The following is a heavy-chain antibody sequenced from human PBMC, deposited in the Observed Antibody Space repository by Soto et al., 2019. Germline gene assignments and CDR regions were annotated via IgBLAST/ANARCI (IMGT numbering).Heavy chain of an antibody. CDR2: ISSSGGST. CDR3: AKYQPMTQPRPYFDY. CDR1: GFTFSSYA. V-gene: IGHV3-23*01. Sequence: EVQLLESGGDLIQPGGSLRLSCAASGFTFSSYAMSWVRQAPGKGLGWVSAISSSGGSTFYADSVKGRFTISRDNSRNTLYLKMNSLRAEDTARYYCAKYQPMTQPRPYFDYWGQGTLVTVSS. J-gene: IGHJ4*02. D-gene: IGHD3-22*01.